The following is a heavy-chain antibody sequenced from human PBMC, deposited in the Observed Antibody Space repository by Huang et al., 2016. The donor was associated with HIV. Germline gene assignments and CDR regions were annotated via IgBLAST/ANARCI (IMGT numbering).Heavy chain of an antibody. CDR1: GGSVSSRNYY. D-gene: IGHD2-2*01. CDR3: ARQGGDCTSISCYLSWFDP. J-gene: IGHJ5*02. Sequence: QLQLQESGPGLVKPSQNLSLTCTVFGGSVSSRNYYWAWIRQTPGKGIELIGSIHHSGTANYNRSLKRCVSMIVDKSKRRFALEVTSATAADSAIYYCARQGGDCTSISCYLSWFDPWGQGTLVTVSS. V-gene: IGHV4-39*01. CDR2: IHHSGTA.